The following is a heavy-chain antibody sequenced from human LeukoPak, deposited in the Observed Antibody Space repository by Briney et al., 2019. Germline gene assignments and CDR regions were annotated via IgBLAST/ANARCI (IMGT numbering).Heavy chain of an antibody. Sequence: GGSLRLSCAASGFTFSTYGMQWVRQAPGKGQEWVAVIWYDGRNRYYADSVKDRFTISRDNSEDTLYLQMNSLRAEDTAVYYCARPLLSYDTTGYPDYWGQGTLVTVSS. CDR1: GFTFSTYG. CDR2: IWYDGRNR. V-gene: IGHV3-33*01. J-gene: IGHJ4*02. D-gene: IGHD3-10*01. CDR3: ARPLLSYDTTGYPDY.